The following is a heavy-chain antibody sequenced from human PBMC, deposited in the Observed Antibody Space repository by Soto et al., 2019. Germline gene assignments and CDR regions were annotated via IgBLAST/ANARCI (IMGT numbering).Heavy chain of an antibody. CDR2: IYYSGST. CDR1: GGSISSGGYY. CDR3: ARGKLSDYVWGSYRYHFDY. D-gene: IGHD3-16*02. J-gene: IGHJ4*02. V-gene: IGHV4-31*03. Sequence: SETLSLTCTVSGGSISSGGYYWSWIRQHPGKGLEWIGYIYYSGSTYYNPSLKSRVTISVDTSKNQFSLKLSSVTAADTAVYYCARGKLSDYVWGSYRYHFDYWGQGTVVTVS.